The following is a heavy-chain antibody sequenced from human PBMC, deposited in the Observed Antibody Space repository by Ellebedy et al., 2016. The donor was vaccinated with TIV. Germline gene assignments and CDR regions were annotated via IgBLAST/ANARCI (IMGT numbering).Heavy chain of an antibody. Sequence: ASVKVSCKASGYTFTGYFIHWVRRAPGQGLEWMGWINPNSGGTNYAQKFQGWVTMTRDTSISTAYMDLSRLRSDDTAVYYCARDPPRTGDSYFDLWGRGTLVTVSS. CDR1: GYTFTGYF. J-gene: IGHJ2*01. CDR3: ARDPPRTGDSYFDL. D-gene: IGHD1-1*01. CDR2: INPNSGGT. V-gene: IGHV1-2*04.